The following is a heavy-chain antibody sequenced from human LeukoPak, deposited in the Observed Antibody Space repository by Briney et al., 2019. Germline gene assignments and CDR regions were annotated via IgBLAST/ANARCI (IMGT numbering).Heavy chain of an antibody. V-gene: IGHV3-53*01. CDR3: ARDMVYGSGLYYFDY. Sequence: GGSLRLSCAASGFTVSSNYMSWVRQAPGKGLEWVSVIYSSGSTYYADSVKGRSTISRDNSKNTLYLQMNSLRAEDTAVYYCARDMVYGSGLYYFDYWGQGTLVTVSS. CDR1: GFTVSSNY. D-gene: IGHD3-10*01. J-gene: IGHJ4*02. CDR2: IYSSGST.